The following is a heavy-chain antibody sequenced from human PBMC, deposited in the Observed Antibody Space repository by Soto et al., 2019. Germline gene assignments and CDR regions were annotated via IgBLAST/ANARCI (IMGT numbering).Heavy chain of an antibody. CDR1: GFTFSSYG. Sequence: QVQLVESGGGVVQPGRSLRLSCAASGFTFSSYGMHWVRQAPGKGLEWVAVISYDGSNKYYEDSVKGRFTISRDNSKNPLYLQMNSLRAEDTAVYYCAKEEHSGSYYWGQGTLVTVSS. D-gene: IGHD1-26*01. J-gene: IGHJ4*02. V-gene: IGHV3-30*18. CDR3: AKEEHSGSYY. CDR2: ISYDGSNK.